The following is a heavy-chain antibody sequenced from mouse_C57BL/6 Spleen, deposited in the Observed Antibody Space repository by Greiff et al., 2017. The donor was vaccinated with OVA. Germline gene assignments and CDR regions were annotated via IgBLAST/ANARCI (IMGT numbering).Heavy chain of an antibody. CDR3: TRRDSSDFDY. D-gene: IGHD3-2*02. Sequence: QVQLQQPGAELVKPGASVKLSCKASGYTFTSYWMQWVKQRPGQGLEWIGEIDPSDSYTNYNQKFKGKATLTVDTSSSTAYMQLSSLTSEDSAVYYCTRRDSSDFDYWGQGTTLTVSS. J-gene: IGHJ2*01. CDR2: IDPSDSYT. V-gene: IGHV1-50*01. CDR1: GYTFTSYW.